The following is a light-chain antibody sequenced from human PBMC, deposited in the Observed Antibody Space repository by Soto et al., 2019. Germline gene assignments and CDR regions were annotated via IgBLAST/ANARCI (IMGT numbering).Light chain of an antibody. CDR1: QSVSSSY. CDR2: GAS. Sequence: EIVLTQSPGTLSLSPGERATLSCRASQSVSSSYLAGYQQKPGQAPRLLIYGASSRATGIPDRFSGSGSGTDFTLTISRLEPEDFAVYYCQQYGSSPPVWTFGQGTKVEIK. V-gene: IGKV3-20*01. CDR3: QQYGSSPPVWT. J-gene: IGKJ1*01.